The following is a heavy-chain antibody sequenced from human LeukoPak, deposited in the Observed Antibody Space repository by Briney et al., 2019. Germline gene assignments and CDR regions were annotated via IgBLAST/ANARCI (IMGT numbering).Heavy chain of an antibody. D-gene: IGHD1-1*01. CDR2: ISSYNGNT. Sequence: ASVRVSCKASGYTFTRYGISWVRRAPGQGLEWMGWISSYNGNTDYAQKLQGRVTMTTDTSTSTAYMALRSLRPDDTAVSYCARDAKGTPYYFDYWGQGTLVTVSS. J-gene: IGHJ4*02. V-gene: IGHV1-18*01. CDR3: ARDAKGTPYYFDY. CDR1: GYTFTRYG.